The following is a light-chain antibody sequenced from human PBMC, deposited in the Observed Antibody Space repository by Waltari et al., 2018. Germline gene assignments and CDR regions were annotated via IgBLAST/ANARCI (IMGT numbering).Light chain of an antibody. CDR1: SPNIGSNS. J-gene: IGLJ1*01. CDR2: RNN. Sequence: QSVLTPPPSASGTPGQRVTISCSGSSPNIGSNSVYWYQQLPGTAPKLLIYRNNQRPSGVPDRFSGSKSGTSASLAISGLRSEDEADYYCAAWDDSLSGYVFGTGTKVTVL. V-gene: IGLV1-47*01. CDR3: AAWDDSLSGYV.